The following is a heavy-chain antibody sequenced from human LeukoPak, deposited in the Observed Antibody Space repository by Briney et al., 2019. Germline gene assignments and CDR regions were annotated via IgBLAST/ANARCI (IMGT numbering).Heavy chain of an antibody. V-gene: IGHV4-34*01. J-gene: IGHJ6*02. D-gene: IGHD6-6*01. CDR2: INHSGST. CDR1: GGSFSGYY. CDR3: ARGHKNGEQLVWYYYGMDV. Sequence: SETLSLTRAVYGGSFSGYYWSWIRQPPGKGLEWIGEINHSGSTNYNPSLKSRVTISVDTPKNQFSLKLSSVTAADTTVYYCARGHKNGEQLVWYYYGMDVWGQGTTVTVSS.